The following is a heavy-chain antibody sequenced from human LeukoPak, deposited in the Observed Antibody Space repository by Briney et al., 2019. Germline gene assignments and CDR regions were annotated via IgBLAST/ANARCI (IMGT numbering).Heavy chain of an antibody. CDR3: ARDIPIAVAGLFDY. V-gene: IGHV3-21*01. Sequence: GGSLRLSCAASGFTFSSYSMNWVRQVPGKGLEWVSSISSSSSYIYYADSVKGRFTISRDNAKNSLYLQMNSLRAEDTAVYYCARDIPIAVAGLFDYWGQGTLVTVSS. J-gene: IGHJ4*02. CDR2: ISSSSSYI. CDR1: GFTFSSYS. D-gene: IGHD6-19*01.